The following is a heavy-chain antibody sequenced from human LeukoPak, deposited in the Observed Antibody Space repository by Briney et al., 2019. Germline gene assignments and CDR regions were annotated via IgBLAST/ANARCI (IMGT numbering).Heavy chain of an antibody. V-gene: IGHV2-70*01. D-gene: IGHD3-10*01. J-gene: IGHJ4*02. CDR2: IDWDDDK. CDR1: GFSLSTGGMC. CDR3: ARMYYYGSGSYYNDY. Sequence: SGPALVKPTQTLTLTCTFSGFSLSTGGMCVSWIRQPPGKALEWLALIDWDDDKYYSTSLKTRLTISKDTSKNQVVLTMTNMDPVDTATYYCARMYYYGSGSYYNDYWGQGTLVTVSS.